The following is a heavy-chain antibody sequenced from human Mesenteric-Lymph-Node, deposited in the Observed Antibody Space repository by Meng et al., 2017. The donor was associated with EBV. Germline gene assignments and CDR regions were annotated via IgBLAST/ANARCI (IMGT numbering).Heavy chain of an antibody. Sequence: QVNLVQSGAEVKKPGASVKVSCKASGYTFTTHGISWVRRAPGQGLEWMGWISPYNDNTNSAQKFQGRVTMTIDTSTRTAYLELRSLRADDTAMYYCARSFAAAAKFDYWGQGTLVTVSS. J-gene: IGHJ4*02. D-gene: IGHD6-13*01. V-gene: IGHV1-18*01. CDR2: ISPYNDNT. CDR1: GYTFTTHG. CDR3: ARSFAAAAKFDY.